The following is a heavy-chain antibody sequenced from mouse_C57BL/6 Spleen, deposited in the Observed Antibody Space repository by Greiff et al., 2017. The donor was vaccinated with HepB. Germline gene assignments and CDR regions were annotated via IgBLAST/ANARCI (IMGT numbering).Heavy chain of an antibody. CDR3: ARGDPLLRYAMDY. Sequence: VKLQESGAELVRPGTSVKVSCKASGYAFTNYLIEWVKQRPGQGLEWIGVINPGSGGTNYNEKFKGKATLTADKSSSTAYMQLSSLTSEDSAVYFCARGDPLLRYAMDYWGQGTSVTVSS. CDR2: INPGSGGT. J-gene: IGHJ4*01. D-gene: IGHD1-1*01. V-gene: IGHV1-54*01. CDR1: GYAFTNYL.